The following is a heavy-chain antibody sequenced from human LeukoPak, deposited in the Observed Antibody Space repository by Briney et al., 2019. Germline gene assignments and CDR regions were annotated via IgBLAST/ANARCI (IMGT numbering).Heavy chain of an antibody. CDR2: INHSGST. Sequence: SETLSLTCAVYGGSFSGYYWSWIRQPPGKGLEWIGEINHSGSTNYNPSLRSRVTISVDTSKNQFSLNLNSITPADTAIYYCARGGDWKFDYWGQGALVTVSS. CDR3: ARGGDWKFDY. V-gene: IGHV4-34*01. J-gene: IGHJ4*02. CDR1: GGSFSGYY. D-gene: IGHD1-1*01.